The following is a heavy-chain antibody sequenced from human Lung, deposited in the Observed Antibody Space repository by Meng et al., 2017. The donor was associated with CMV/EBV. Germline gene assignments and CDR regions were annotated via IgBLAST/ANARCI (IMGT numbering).Heavy chain of an antibody. J-gene: IGHJ6*01. CDR1: GGTFSSYA. Sequence: SVXVSXKASGGTFSSYAISWVRQAPGQGLEWMGGIIPIFGTANYAQKFQGRVTITTDESTSTAYMELSSLRSEDTAVYYCARGREFGSGSGSMDVWGQGTTVTVSS. D-gene: IGHD3-3*01. CDR3: ARGREFGSGSGSMDV. CDR2: IIPIFGTA. V-gene: IGHV1-69*05.